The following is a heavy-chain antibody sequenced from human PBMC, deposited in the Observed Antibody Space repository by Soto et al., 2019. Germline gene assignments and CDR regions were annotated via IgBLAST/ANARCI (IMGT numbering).Heavy chain of an antibody. Sequence: GGSLRLSCAASGFTVSSNYMSWVRQAPGKGLEWVSVIYSGGSTYYADSVKGRFTISRDNSKNTLYLQMNSLRAEDTAVYYCGRDLVVRGDIIYCSVAIDVCGQGTTVP. V-gene: IGHV3-53*01. CDR1: GFTVSSNY. J-gene: IGHJ6*02. CDR3: GRDLVVRGDIIYCSVAIDV. D-gene: IGHD3-10*01. CDR2: IYSGGST.